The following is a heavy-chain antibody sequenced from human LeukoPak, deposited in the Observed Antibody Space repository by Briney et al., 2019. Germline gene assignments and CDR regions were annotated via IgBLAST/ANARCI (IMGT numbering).Heavy chain of an antibody. CDR2: IIPILGTA. D-gene: IGHD3-3*01. CDR1: GGTFSSYA. CDR3: ARVGDFWSGSNWFDP. Sequence: ASVKVSCKASGGTFSSYAISWVRQAPGQGLEWMGGIIPILGTANYAQKFQGRVTITTDESTSTAYMELSSLRSEDTAVYYCARVGDFWSGSNWFDPWGQGTLVTVSS. J-gene: IGHJ5*02. V-gene: IGHV1-69*05.